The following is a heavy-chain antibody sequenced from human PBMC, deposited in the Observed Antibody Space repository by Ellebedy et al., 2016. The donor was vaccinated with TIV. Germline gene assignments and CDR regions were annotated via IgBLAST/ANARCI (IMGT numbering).Heavy chain of an antibody. CDR1: GFTFDDYT. CDR3: ARGRVAPGYMDV. Sequence: GESLKISXAASGFTFDDYTMHWVRQAPGKGLVWVSRINSDGSSTSYADSVKGRFTISRDNAKNTLYLQMNSLRAEDTAVYYCARGRVAPGYMDVWGKGTTVTVSS. J-gene: IGHJ6*03. V-gene: IGHV3-74*01. CDR2: INSDGSST.